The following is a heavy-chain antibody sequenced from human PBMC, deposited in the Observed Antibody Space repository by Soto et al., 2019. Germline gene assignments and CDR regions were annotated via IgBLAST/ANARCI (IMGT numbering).Heavy chain of an antibody. CDR3: ARVLRFLEWYPYYYYYGMDV. CDR2: INHSGST. Sequence: SETLSLTCAVYGGSFSGYYWSWIRQPPGKGLEWIGEINHSGSTNYNPSPKSRVTISVDTSRNQFSLKLSSVTAADTAVYYCARVLRFLEWYPYYYYYGMDVWGQGTTVT. V-gene: IGHV4-34*01. D-gene: IGHD3-3*01. CDR1: GGSFSGYY. J-gene: IGHJ6*02.